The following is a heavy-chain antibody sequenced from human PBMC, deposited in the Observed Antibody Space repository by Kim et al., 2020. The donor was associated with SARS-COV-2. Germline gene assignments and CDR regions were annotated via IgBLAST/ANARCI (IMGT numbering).Heavy chain of an antibody. CDR2: IYHSGST. CDR1: GGSISSSNW. Sequence: SETLSLTCAVSGGSISSSNWWSWVRQPPGKGLEWIGEIYHSGSTNYNPSLKSRVTISVDKSKNQFSLKLSSVTAADTAVYYCARGNGGYCSGGSCLYYYYYGMDVWGQGTTVTVSS. CDR3: ARGNGGYCSGGSCLYYYYYGMDV. V-gene: IGHV4-4*02. D-gene: IGHD2-15*01. J-gene: IGHJ6*02.